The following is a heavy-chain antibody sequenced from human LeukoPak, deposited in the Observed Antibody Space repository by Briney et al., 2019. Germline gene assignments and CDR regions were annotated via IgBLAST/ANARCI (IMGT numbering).Heavy chain of an antibody. CDR2: ISAYNGNT. CDR1: GYTFTSYG. CDR3: ARVGQQLVSLYAFDI. Sequence: GASVKVSCKASGYTFTSYGISWVRQAPGQGLEWMGWISAYNGNTNYAQKLQGRVTMTTDTSTSTAYMELRSLRSDDTAVYYCARVGQQLVSLYAFDIWGQGTMVTVSS. V-gene: IGHV1-18*01. D-gene: IGHD6-13*01. J-gene: IGHJ3*02.